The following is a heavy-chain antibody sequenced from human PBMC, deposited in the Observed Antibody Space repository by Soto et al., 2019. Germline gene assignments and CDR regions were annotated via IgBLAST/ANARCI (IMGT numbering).Heavy chain of an antibody. CDR2: IIPIFGTA. CDR1: GGTFSSYA. D-gene: IGHD5-18*01. CDR3: ARSSDSYGYRESCFDY. J-gene: IGHJ4*02. V-gene: IGHV1-69*01. Sequence: QVQLVQSGAEVKKPGSSVKVSCKASGGTFSSYAISWVRQAPGQGLEWMGGIIPIFGTANYAQQVQGRVTITADESSSTACMELSSLRSEDTARYYRARSSDSYGYRESCFDYWGEGTLVTVSS.